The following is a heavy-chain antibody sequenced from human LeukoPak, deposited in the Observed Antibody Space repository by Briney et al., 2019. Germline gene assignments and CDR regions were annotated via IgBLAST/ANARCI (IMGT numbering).Heavy chain of an antibody. D-gene: IGHD2-2*01. CDR2: IIPIFGTA. CDR1: GGTFSSYA. V-gene: IGHV1-69*13. Sequence: ASVKVSCKASGGTFSSYAISWVRQAPGQGLEWMGGIIPIFGTANYAQKFQGRVTITADESTSTAYMELSSLRSEDTAVYYCARGRNQLPHISPKPTTYYMDVWGKGTTVTVSS. J-gene: IGHJ6*03. CDR3: ARGRNQLPHISPKPTTYYMDV.